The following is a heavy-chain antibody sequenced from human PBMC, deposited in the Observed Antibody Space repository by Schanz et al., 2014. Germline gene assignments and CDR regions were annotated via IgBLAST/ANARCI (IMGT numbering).Heavy chain of an antibody. D-gene: IGHD3-10*01. CDR1: GFTFSSHW. V-gene: IGHV3-74*02. CDR2: INSVGSNT. CDR3: AKGGFGELSAFDI. J-gene: IGHJ3*02. Sequence: EVHLLDSGGGLVQPGGSLRLSCAASGFTFSSHWMHWVRQDPGKGLVWVARINSVGSNTDYADSVTGRFTISRDNAKNTIYLQMNSLRAEDAAVYDCAKGGFGELSAFDIWGQGTMVTVSS.